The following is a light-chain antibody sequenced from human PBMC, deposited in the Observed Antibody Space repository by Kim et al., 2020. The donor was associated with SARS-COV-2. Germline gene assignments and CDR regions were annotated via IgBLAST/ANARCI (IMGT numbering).Light chain of an antibody. Sequence: SPGERATLSCRASQSVSSSYLAWYQQKPGQSPRHLIYGASSRATGIPDRFSGSGSGTDFTLTISRLEPEDFAVYYCQQYGSSPWTFGQGTKVDIK. CDR2: GAS. CDR3: QQYGSSPWT. J-gene: IGKJ1*01. V-gene: IGKV3-20*01. CDR1: QSVSSSY.